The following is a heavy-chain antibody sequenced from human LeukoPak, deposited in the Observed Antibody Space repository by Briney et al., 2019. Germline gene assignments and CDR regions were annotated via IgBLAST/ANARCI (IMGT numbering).Heavy chain of an antibody. V-gene: IGHV5-51*01. Sequence: GESLQISCQGSGYSFTSYWIGWVRPLPGKGLEWMGIIYPGDSDTRYSPSFQGQVTISADKSISTAYLQWSGLKPSHTAMYSCARQYLPFDYWGQGTLVTVSS. CDR1: GYSFTSYW. CDR3: ARQYLPFDY. D-gene: IGHD2-2*02. J-gene: IGHJ4*02. CDR2: IYPGDSDT.